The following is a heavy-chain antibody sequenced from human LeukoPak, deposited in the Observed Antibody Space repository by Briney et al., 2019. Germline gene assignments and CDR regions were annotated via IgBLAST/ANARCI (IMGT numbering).Heavy chain of an antibody. J-gene: IGHJ4*02. Sequence: PSQTLSLTCTVSGGSISSGGYYWRWIRQPPGKGLEWIGYIYHSGSTYYNPSLKSRVTISVDRSKNQFSLKLSSVTAADTAVYYCARDKSLDYWGQGTLVTVSS. CDR1: GGSISSGGYY. CDR3: ARDKSLDY. V-gene: IGHV4-30-2*01. CDR2: IYHSGST.